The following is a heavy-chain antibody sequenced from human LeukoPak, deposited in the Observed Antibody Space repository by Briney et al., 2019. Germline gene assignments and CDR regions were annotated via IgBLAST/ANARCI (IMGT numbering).Heavy chain of an antibody. CDR1: GGSTSCYY. D-gene: IGHD5-18*01. CDR3: ARATVSYGYGFDYYYYGMDV. Sequence: ASETLSLTCTVSGGSTSCYYWSWIRQPPGKGLEWIGYIYYSGSTNYNPSLKSRVTISVDTSKNQFSLKLSSVTAADTAVYYCARATVSYGYGFDYYYYGMDVWGQGTTVTVSS. CDR2: IYYSGST. V-gene: IGHV4-59*01. J-gene: IGHJ6*02.